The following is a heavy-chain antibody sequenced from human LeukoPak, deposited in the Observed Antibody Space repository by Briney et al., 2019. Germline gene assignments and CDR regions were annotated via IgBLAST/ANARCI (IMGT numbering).Heavy chain of an antibody. CDR1: GFTFSSYG. D-gene: IGHD3-3*01. CDR2: IRYDGNNK. J-gene: IGHJ4*02. V-gene: IGHV3-30*02. Sequence: GGSLRLSCEASGFTFSSYGMHWARQAPGKGLEWLAYIRYDGNNKYYADSVKGRFTISRDNSKNTLYLQMNSLRAEDTAVFYCAKESYDFRRSLLDYWGPGTLVTVSS. CDR3: AKESYDFRRSLLDY.